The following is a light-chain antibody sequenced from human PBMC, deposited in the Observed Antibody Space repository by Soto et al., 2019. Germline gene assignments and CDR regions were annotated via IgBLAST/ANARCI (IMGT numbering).Light chain of an antibody. V-gene: IGLV1-40*01. CDR2: ANN. Sequence: QSVLTQPPSVSGAPGQRVTISCTGSSSNIGAGCDVHWYQQLPGTAPKLLIYANNNRPSGVPDRFSGSKSGTSASLAITGLQAEDEADYYCQSYDSSHVVFGGGTKLTVL. CDR1: SSNIGAGCD. CDR3: QSYDSSHVV. J-gene: IGLJ2*01.